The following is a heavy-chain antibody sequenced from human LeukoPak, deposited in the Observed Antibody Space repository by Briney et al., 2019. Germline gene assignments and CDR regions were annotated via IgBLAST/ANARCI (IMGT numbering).Heavy chain of an antibody. Sequence: SETLSLTCTLSVGSISSGGYYCSWIRQHPGKGLEWIGYIYHSGSTNYNPSLKSRVTISVDTSKIHFSLELSSVTAADTAVYYCGRGPGGSGTRPPYTYYYGLYVWGQGTTVTVSS. D-gene: IGHD3-10*01. V-gene: IGHV4-61*03. CDR1: VGSISSGGYY. CDR3: GRGPGGSGTRPPYTYYYGLYV. CDR2: IYHSGST. J-gene: IGHJ6*02.